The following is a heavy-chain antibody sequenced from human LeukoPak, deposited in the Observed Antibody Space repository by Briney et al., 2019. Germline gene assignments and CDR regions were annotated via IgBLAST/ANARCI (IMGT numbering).Heavy chain of an antibody. CDR2: IYYSGST. D-gene: IGHD3-22*01. CDR3: ARRDSSGYYRWFDP. V-gene: IGHV4-59*01. J-gene: IGHJ5*02. CDR1: GGSISSYY. Sequence: SETLSLTCTVSGGSISSYYWSWIRQPPGKGLEWIGYIYYSGSTNYNPSLKSRVTISVDTSKNQFSLKLSSVTAADTAVYYCARRDSSGYYRWFDPWGQGTLVTVSS.